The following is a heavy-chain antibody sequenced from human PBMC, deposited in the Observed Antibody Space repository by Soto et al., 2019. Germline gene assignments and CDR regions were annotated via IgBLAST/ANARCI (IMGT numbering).Heavy chain of an antibody. V-gene: IGHV1-69*18. J-gene: IGHJ3*02. D-gene: IGHD3-16*01. Sequence: QVQLEQSGAEVKRPGSSVKVSCKTSGGNFNTYPISWVRQAPGHRLEWMGKIIPISGTPDYAQKFQGRVTINADEATTTVYMELRSLKSDDSAVYYCARDSRLWGSTGWKRENLFDIWGQGTMVTVSS. CDR2: IIPISGTP. CDR1: GGNFNTYP. CDR3: ARDSRLWGSTGWKRENLFDI.